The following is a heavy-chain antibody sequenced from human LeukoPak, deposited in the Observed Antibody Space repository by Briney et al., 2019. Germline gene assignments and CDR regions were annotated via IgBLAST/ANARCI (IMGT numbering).Heavy chain of an antibody. Sequence: SGPTLVLPTQTLTQTCTFSGYSLSTSRVAVGWIRQPPGKALEWLALIYWADDKRYSPSLKSRLTIHKNPPTNHVVLTMTSMDPVDTSTYYCARLYYDSDYWGEGTLVTVSS. V-gene: IGHV2-5*02. J-gene: IGHJ4*02. CDR2: IYWADDK. CDR3: ARLYYDSDY. CDR1: GYSLSTSRVA. D-gene: IGHD5-12*01.